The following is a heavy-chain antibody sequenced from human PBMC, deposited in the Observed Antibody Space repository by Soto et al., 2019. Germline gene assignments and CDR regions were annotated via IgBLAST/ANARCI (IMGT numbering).Heavy chain of an antibody. CDR3: AGGIYDSSGYYYPYYFDY. D-gene: IGHD3-22*01. CDR2: INHSGST. V-gene: IGHV4-34*01. Sequence: QVQLQQWGAGLLKPSETLSLTCAVYGGSFSGYYWSWIRQPPGKGLEWIGEINHSGSTNYNPSLKSRVTISEDTSKTQFSLKMSSVTAADTAVYYCAGGIYDSSGYYYPYYFDYWGQGTLVTVSS. CDR1: GGSFSGYY. J-gene: IGHJ4*02.